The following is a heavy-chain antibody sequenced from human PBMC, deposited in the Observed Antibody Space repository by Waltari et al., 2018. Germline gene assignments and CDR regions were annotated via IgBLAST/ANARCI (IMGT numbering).Heavy chain of an antibody. CDR2: MNPNSGNT. Sequence: QVQLVQSGAEVKKPGASVKVSCKASGYTFTSYDSNWVRQATGQGLEWMGWMNPNSGNTGYAQKFQGRVTMTRNTSISTAYMELSSLRSEDTAVYYCARGQDYVWGSYRVLPGDYGMDVWGKGTTVTVSS. J-gene: IGHJ6*04. CDR3: ARGQDYVWGSYRVLPGDYGMDV. V-gene: IGHV1-8*01. D-gene: IGHD3-16*02. CDR1: GYTFTSYD.